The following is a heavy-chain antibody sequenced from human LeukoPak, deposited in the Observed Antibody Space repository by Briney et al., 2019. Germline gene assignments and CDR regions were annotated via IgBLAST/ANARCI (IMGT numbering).Heavy chain of an antibody. J-gene: IGHJ1*01. CDR1: GCSISSYY. Sequence: SEILSLTCTVSGCSISSYYWSWIRQPPGKGLEWIGYIYYSGSTNYNPSLKSRVTISVYTSKNQFSLKLSSVTAADTAVYYCARLKYYYDSSGYRAEYFQHWGQGTLVTVSS. CDR2: IYYSGST. V-gene: IGHV4-59*01. D-gene: IGHD3-22*01. CDR3: ARLKYYYDSSGYRAEYFQH.